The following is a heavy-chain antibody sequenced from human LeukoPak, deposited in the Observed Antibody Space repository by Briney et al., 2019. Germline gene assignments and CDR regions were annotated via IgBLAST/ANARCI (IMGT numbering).Heavy chain of an antibody. CDR3: ARETSTSGAFDI. J-gene: IGHJ3*02. V-gene: IGHV3-74*01. D-gene: IGHD3-16*01. Sequence: GGSPRLSCAASGFTFSIYEMNWVRQAPGKGLVSVSRISGDGTSTLYADSVKGRLTTSRDNAKNTLYLQMNSLRAEDTAVYYCARETSTSGAFDIWGQGTMVTVSS. CDR2: ISGDGTST. CDR1: GFTFSIYE.